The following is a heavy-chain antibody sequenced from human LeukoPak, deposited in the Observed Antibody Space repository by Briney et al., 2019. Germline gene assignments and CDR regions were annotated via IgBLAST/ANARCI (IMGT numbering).Heavy chain of an antibody. D-gene: IGHD3-3*01. J-gene: IGHJ6*02. CDR1: GGTFSSYA. V-gene: IGHV1-69*13. CDR3: ARTPLEETDWSGYWSVFHYYGMDV. CDR2: IIPIFGTA. Sequence: SVKVSCKASGGTFSSYAISWVRQAPGQGLEWMGGIIPIFGTANYAQKLQGRVTITADESTSTAYMELSSLRSEDTAVYYCARTPLEETDWSGYWSVFHYYGMDVWGQGTTVTVSS.